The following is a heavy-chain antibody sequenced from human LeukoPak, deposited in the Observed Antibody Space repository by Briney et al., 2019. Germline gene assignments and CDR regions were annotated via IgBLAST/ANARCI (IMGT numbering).Heavy chain of an antibody. J-gene: IGHJ6*02. D-gene: IGHD3-16*02. CDR3: ARLPLSSYGMDV. V-gene: IGHV3-7*04. CDR1: GFSFNSYW. Sequence: QPGGSLRLSCAASGFSFNSYWMSWVRQAPGKGLEWVANIKEDGSGKYYVDSVKGRFTISRDNAKNSLYLQMSSLRAEDTAVYYCARLPLSSYGMDVWGQGTTVTVSS. CDR2: IKEDGSGK.